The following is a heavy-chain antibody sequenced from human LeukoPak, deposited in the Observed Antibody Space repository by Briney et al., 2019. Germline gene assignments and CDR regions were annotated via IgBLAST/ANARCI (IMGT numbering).Heavy chain of an antibody. D-gene: IGHD6-6*01. V-gene: IGHV3-9*01. Sequence: GRSLRLSCAASGFTFDDYAMHWVRQAPGKGLEWVSGISWNSGSIGYADSVKGRFTISRDNAKNSLYLLMNSLRAEDTALYYCAKAGGIAARFGGVPFDYWGQGTLVTVSS. CDR2: ISWNSGSI. J-gene: IGHJ4*02. CDR1: GFTFDDYA. CDR3: AKAGGIAARFGGVPFDY.